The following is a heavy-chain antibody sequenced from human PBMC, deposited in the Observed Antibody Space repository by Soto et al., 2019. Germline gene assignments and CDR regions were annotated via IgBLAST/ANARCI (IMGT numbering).Heavy chain of an antibody. J-gene: IGHJ4*02. Sequence: GGSLRLSCAASGFTFSDHFMDWVRQAPGRGLEWVGRTRNKANGYTTEYAASVEGRFTISRDDSRNSLYLQMNSLKTEDTAVYFCTCEAFSGSYYTYYFDYWGQGTLVTVSS. V-gene: IGHV3-72*01. CDR2: TRNKANGYTT. CDR1: GFTFSDHF. CDR3: TCEAFSGSYYTYYFDY. D-gene: IGHD1-26*01.